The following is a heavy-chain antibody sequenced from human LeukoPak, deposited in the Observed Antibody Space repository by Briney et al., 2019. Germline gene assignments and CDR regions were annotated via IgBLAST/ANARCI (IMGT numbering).Heavy chain of an antibody. CDR2: IYYSGST. CDR1: GGSISSYY. Sequence: SETLSLTCTVSGGSISSYYWSWIRQPPGKGLEWIGYIYYSGSTNYNPSLKSRVTISVDTSKNQFSLKLSSVTVADTAVYYCASYSSSSFYFDYWGQGTLVTVSS. V-gene: IGHV4-59*01. J-gene: IGHJ4*02. D-gene: IGHD6-6*01. CDR3: ASYSSSSFYFDY.